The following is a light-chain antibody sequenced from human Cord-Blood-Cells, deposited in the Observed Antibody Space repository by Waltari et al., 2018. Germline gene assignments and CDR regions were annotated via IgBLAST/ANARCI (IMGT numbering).Light chain of an antibody. V-gene: IGLV2-23*01. Sequence: QSALTQPASVSGSPGQSITISCTGTSSDVGSYNLVSWDQQHPGKAPKLMIYEGSKRPSVVSNRFSGSKSGNTASLTISGLQAEDEADYYCCSYAGSSYVFGTGTKVTVL. J-gene: IGLJ1*01. CDR2: EGS. CDR3: CSYAGSSYV. CDR1: SSDVGSYNL.